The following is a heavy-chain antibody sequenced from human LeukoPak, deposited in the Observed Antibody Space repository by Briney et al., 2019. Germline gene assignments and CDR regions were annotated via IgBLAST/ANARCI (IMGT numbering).Heavy chain of an antibody. CDR3: ARDYGVSSPLDL. V-gene: IGHV3-48*04. CDR2: IRSSSSTI. D-gene: IGHD4-17*01. Sequence: GGSLRLSCAASGFTFSSYSMNWVRQAPGKGLEWVSYIRSSSSTIYYADSVKGRFTISRDNAKDSLYLQMNSLRVEDTAVYYCARDYGVSSPLDLWRKGTGDSVSS. CDR1: GFTFSSYS. J-gene: IGHJ5*02.